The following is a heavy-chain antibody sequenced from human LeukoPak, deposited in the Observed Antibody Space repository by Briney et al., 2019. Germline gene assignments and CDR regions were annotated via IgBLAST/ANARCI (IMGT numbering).Heavy chain of an antibody. CDR3: ARDQEGFDY. J-gene: IGHJ4*02. V-gene: IGHV1-46*01. CDR2: IYPRDGST. CDR1: GYTFTSHG. Sequence: ASVKVSCKAAGYTFTSHGFIWLRQAPGQGLEWMGMIYPRDGSTSYAQNFQGRVTVTGDTSTTTVHMELRGLRSEDTAVYYCARDQEGFDYWGQGTVVTVSS.